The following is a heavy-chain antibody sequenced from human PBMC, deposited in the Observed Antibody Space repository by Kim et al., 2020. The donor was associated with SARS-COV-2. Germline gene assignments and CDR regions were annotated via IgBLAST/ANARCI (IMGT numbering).Heavy chain of an antibody. V-gene: IGHV3-21*01. D-gene: IGHD6-13*01. Sequence: ADSVKGRLPISRDNAKNSLYLQMNSLRAEDTAVYYCARGKLAAAGTGFDYWGQGTLVTVSS. CDR3: ARGKLAAAGTGFDY. J-gene: IGHJ4*02.